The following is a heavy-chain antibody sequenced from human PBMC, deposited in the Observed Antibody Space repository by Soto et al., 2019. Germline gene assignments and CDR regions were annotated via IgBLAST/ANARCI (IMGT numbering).Heavy chain of an antibody. CDR2: IVVGSGNT. CDR3: AGPQVAVAVPVYYYGMDV. D-gene: IGHD6-19*01. V-gene: IGHV1-58*01. CDR1: GFTFTSSA. Sequence: QMQLVQSGPEVKKPGTSVKVSCKASGFTFTSSAVQWVRQARGQRLEWIGWIVVGSGNTNYAQKFQERVTITRDMSTSTAYMELSSLRSEDTAVYYCAGPQVAVAVPVYYYGMDVWGQGTTVTVSS. J-gene: IGHJ6*02.